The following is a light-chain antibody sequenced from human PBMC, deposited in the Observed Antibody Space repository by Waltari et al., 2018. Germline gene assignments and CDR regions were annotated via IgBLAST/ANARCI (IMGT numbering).Light chain of an antibody. CDR2: GAS. V-gene: IGKV3-15*01. CDR3: QQYDSWPPYT. J-gene: IGKJ2*01. Sequence: VVTQSPDTLSVSPGERATVPCRASQSVGDHVAWYQQRAGQPPRLLIYGASARATDIPARFSGSGSGTEFTLTISSPQSEDFAVYYCQQYDSWPPYTFGQGTKLEMK. CDR1: QSVGDH.